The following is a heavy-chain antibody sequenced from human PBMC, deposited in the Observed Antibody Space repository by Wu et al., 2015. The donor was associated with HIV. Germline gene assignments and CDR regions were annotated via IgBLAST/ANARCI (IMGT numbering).Heavy chain of an antibody. CDR3: ARSGYCSSTSCPSDY. Sequence: QVQLVQSGAEVKKPGSSVKVSCKASGGTFSSYAISWVRQAPGQGLEWMGGIIPIFGTANYAQKFQGRVTITTDESTSTAYMELSSLRSEDTAVYYCARSGYCSSTSCPSDYWGQGTLVTVS. J-gene: IGHJ4*02. D-gene: IGHD2-2*01. CDR2: IIPIFGTA. V-gene: IGHV1-69*05. CDR1: GGTFSSYA.